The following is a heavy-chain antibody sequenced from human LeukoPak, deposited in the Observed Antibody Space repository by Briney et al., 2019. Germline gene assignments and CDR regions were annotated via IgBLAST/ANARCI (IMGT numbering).Heavy chain of an antibody. CDR3: ARARSRGINDY. CDR2: INPSGGST. V-gene: IGHV1-46*01. J-gene: IGHJ4*02. D-gene: IGHD3-10*01. CDR1: GYTFTSYY. Sequence: ASVKVSCKASGYTFTSYYMHWVRQAPGQGLEWMGIINPSGGSTSYAQKFQGRVAMTRDMSTSTVYMELSSLRSEDTAVYYCARARSRGINDYWGQGTLVTVSS.